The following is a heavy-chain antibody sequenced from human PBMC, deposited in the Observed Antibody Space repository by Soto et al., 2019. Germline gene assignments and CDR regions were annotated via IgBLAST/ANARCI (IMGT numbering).Heavy chain of an antibody. Sequence: SVKVSCKASGGTFSSYGLSWVRQAPGQGLEWMGMIIPFIGTSKYAQKFQGRVTISADESTSTGYMELTSLRSEDTALYYGARVVMTTVPASYYYGMDVWGQGTTVTAP. D-gene: IGHD4-4*01. CDR2: IIPFIGTS. CDR3: ARVVMTTVPASYYYGMDV. CDR1: GGTFSSYG. J-gene: IGHJ6*02. V-gene: IGHV1-69*11.